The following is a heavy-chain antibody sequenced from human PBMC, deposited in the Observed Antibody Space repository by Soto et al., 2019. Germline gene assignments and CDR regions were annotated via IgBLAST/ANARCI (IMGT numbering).Heavy chain of an antibody. J-gene: IGHJ5*02. V-gene: IGHV3-11*06. CDR1: GFTFSDYY. CDR2: ISSSSSYT. Sequence: QVQLVESGGGLVKPGGSLRLSCAASGFTFSDYYMSWIRQAPGKGLEWVSYISSSSSYTNYADSVKDRFTISRDNAKNSLYLQMNSLRAEDTAVYYCARVGGLTQNVDNWFDPWGQGTLITVSS. CDR3: ARVGGLTQNVDNWFDP. D-gene: IGHD2-15*01.